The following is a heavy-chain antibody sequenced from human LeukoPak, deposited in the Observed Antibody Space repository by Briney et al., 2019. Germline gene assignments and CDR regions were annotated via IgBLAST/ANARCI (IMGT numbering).Heavy chain of an antibody. CDR2: IYYSGST. Sequence: SETLSLTCTVSGGSISSGGYYWSWIRQHPGKGLEWIGYIYYSGSTYYNPSLKSRVTISVVTSKNQFSLKLSSVTAADTAVYYCARAIQSIAARRGMDVWGQGTTVTVSS. D-gene: IGHD6-6*01. V-gene: IGHV4-31*03. CDR3: ARAIQSIAARRGMDV. J-gene: IGHJ6*02. CDR1: GGSISSGGYY.